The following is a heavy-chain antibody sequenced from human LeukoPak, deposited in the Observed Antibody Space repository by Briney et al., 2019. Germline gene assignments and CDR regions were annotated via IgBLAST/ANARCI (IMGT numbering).Heavy chain of an antibody. Sequence: SETLSLTCAVYGGSFSGYYWSWIRQPPGKGLEWIGEINHSGSTNYNPSLKSRVTISVDTSKNQFSLKLSSVTAADTAVYYCASPYLDYWGQGTLVTVSS. J-gene: IGHJ4*02. CDR2: INHSGST. CDR3: ASPYLDY. CDR1: GGSFSGYY. V-gene: IGHV4-34*01.